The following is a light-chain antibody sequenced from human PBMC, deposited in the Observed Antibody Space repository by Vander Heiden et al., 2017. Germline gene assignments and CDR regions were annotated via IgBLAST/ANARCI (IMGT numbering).Light chain of an antibody. CDR1: QGIRSW. J-gene: IGKJ2*01. V-gene: IGKV1-5*03. Sequence: DIQITQSPSTPSAPAGDSVPIPCRASQGIRSWLAWYLQKPGKAPQLLIYKASSLDSGVPSRFSGSGSGTEFTLTISSVQPDDFATYYCQQYYRYPYTFGEGTKLEIK. CDR3: QQYYRYPYT. CDR2: KAS.